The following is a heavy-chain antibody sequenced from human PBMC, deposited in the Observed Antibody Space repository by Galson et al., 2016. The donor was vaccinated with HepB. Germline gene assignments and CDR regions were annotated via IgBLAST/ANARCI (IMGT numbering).Heavy chain of an antibody. D-gene: IGHD3-22*01. CDR2: IVPIVGLE. J-gene: IGHJ4*02. CDR3: ERPRAASDSSGFYFDP. Sequence: VKVSCKASGGTLSSYPISWLRQAPGQGLEWMGRIVPIVGLENYAQKFQGRVTITADKSTNTAYMELNSLASEDTACYYCERPRAASDSSGFYFDPWGQGTLVTVSP. CDR1: GGTLSSYP. V-gene: IGHV1-69*02.